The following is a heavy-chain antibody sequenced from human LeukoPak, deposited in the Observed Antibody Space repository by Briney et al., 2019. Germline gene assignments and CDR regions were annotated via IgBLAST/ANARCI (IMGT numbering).Heavy chain of an antibody. CDR2: ISSSSSYT. Sequence: NSGGSLRLSCAASAFTLSDYYMSWIRQAPGKGLEWVSYISSSSSYTNYADSVKGRFTISRDNAKNSLYLQMNSLRAEDTAVYYCARETTSIAVAGFDYWGQGTLVTVSS. CDR1: AFTLSDYY. CDR3: ARETTSIAVAGFDY. J-gene: IGHJ4*02. D-gene: IGHD6-19*01. V-gene: IGHV3-11*05.